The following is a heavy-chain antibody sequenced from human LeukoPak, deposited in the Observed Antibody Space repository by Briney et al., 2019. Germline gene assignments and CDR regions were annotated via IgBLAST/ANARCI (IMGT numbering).Heavy chain of an antibody. D-gene: IGHD3-22*01. CDR3: ARNRQGLDSSGYSYFDY. CDR2: INSYNGNT. J-gene: IGHJ4*02. CDR1: GYTFTTYG. V-gene: IGHV1-18*01. Sequence: ASVKVSFKSSGYTFTTYGISLVRQAPGQGLEWLGWINSYNGNTEYAQKFQGRVTMTTDTSTTTAYMDLRSLRSDDTDLYYCARNRQGLDSSGYSYFDYWGQGTLVTVSS.